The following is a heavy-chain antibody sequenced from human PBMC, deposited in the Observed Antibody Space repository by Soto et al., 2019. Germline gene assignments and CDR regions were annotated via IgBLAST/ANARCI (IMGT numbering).Heavy chain of an antibody. Sequence: QVQLQESGPGLVKPSQTLSLTCTVSGGSISSGGYYWSWIRQRPGKGLEWIGYIYYSGSTYYNPSLNNRVTLSGDTSKNQFSLKLSSVTAADTAVYYCARSRVYYDFWRGYYAHWGQGTLVTVSS. D-gene: IGHD3-3*01. CDR2: IYYSGST. CDR3: ARSRVYYDFWRGYYAH. V-gene: IGHV4-31*03. CDR1: GGSISSGGYY. J-gene: IGHJ4*02.